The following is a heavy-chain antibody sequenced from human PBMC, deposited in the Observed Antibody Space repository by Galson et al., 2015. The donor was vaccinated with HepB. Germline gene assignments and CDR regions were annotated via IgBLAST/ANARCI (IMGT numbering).Heavy chain of an antibody. D-gene: IGHD3-22*01. CDR2: IYHSGST. V-gene: IGHV4-4*01. Sequence: LSLTCAVSGGSISSSNWWSWVRQPPGKGLEWIGEIYHSGSTNYNPSLKSRVTISVDKSKNQFSLKLSSVTAADTAVYCCARLSSGYLYYFDYWGQGTLVTVSS. CDR3: ARLSSGYLYYFDY. J-gene: IGHJ4*02. CDR1: GGSISSSNW.